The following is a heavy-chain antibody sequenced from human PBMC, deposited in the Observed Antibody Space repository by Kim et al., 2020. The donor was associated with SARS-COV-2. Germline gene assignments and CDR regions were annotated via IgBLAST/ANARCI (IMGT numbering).Heavy chain of an antibody. Sequence: SETLSLTCAVSGYSISSSNWWGWIRQPPGKGLEWIGYIYYSGSTYYNPSLKSRVTMSLDTSKNQFSLTLSSVTAVDTAVYHCALYYYGSGYFDPWGQGTL. CDR3: ALYYYGSGYFDP. CDR1: GYSISSSNW. J-gene: IGHJ5*02. V-gene: IGHV4-28*01. D-gene: IGHD3-10*01. CDR2: IYYSGST.